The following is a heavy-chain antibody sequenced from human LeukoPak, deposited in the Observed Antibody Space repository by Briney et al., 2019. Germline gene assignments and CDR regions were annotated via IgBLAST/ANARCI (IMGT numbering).Heavy chain of an antibody. CDR1: GYSISSGYY. Sequence: PSETLSLTCAVSGYSISSGYYWGWIRQPPGKGLEWIGSIYHSGSTYYNPSLKSRVTISVDTSKNQFSLKLSSVTAADTAVYYCARTLLPAASNNWFDPWGQGTLVTVSS. V-gene: IGHV4-38-2*01. CDR3: ARTLLPAASNNWFDP. J-gene: IGHJ5*02. CDR2: IYHSGST. D-gene: IGHD2-2*01.